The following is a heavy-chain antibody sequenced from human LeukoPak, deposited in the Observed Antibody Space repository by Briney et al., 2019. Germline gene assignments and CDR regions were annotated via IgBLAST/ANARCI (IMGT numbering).Heavy chain of an antibody. Sequence: PSETLSLTCTVSGGSISSYYGSWIRQPAGKGLEWIGRIYSSGSTNYNPSLKSRVTLSVDTSKNQFSLKLSSVTAADTAVYYCARGRRVGATNYYYYYYMDVWGKGTTVTISS. CDR2: IYSSGST. J-gene: IGHJ6*03. CDR3: ARGRRVGATNYYYYYYMDV. D-gene: IGHD1-26*01. V-gene: IGHV4-4*07. CDR1: GGSISSYY.